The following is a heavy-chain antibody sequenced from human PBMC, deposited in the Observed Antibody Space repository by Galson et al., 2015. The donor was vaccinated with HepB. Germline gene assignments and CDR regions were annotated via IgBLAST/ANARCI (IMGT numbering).Heavy chain of an antibody. CDR2: INSDGSST. CDR3: AREGYCSGGSCLTAFDI. J-gene: IGHJ3*02. V-gene: IGHV3-74*01. D-gene: IGHD2-15*01. Sequence: SLRLSCAASGFTFSSYWMHWVRQAPGKGLVWVSRINSDGSSTSYADSVKGRFTISRDNAKNTLYLQMNSLRAEDTAVYYCAREGYCSGGSCLTAFDIWGQGTMVTVSS. CDR1: GFTFSSYW.